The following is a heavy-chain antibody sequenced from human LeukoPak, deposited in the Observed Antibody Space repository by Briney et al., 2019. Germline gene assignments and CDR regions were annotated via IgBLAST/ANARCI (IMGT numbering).Heavy chain of an antibody. CDR3: ARVPGYSSDKRSLSWFDP. CDR1: GYTFTGYY. D-gene: IGHD6-19*01. V-gene: IGHV1-2*02. J-gene: IGHJ5*02. CDR2: INPNSGDT. Sequence: ASVKVSCKASGYTFTGYYIHWVRQAPGQGLEWMGWINPNSGDTTSAQRFQGRVTMTRDTSPNTAYMELSRLTSDDTAVYYCARVPGYSSDKRSLSWFDPWGQGSLVTVSS.